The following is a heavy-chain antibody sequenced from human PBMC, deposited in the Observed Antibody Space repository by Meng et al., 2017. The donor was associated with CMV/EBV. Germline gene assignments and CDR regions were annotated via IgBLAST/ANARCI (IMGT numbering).Heavy chain of an antibody. Sequence: GGSLRLSCEASGFTFTDYYMSWIRQAPGKGLEWISYINIIGNTIYYPDSVKGRFTVSRDNTRNSLYLQMTSLSPEDTAVYYCARTRDGGWGEFFPSYYYHYGVDVWGQGTTVTVSS. CDR2: INIIGNTI. J-gene: IGHJ6*02. CDR3: ARTRDGGWGEFFPSYYYHYGVDV. CDR1: GFTFTDYY. D-gene: IGHD3-16*01. V-gene: IGHV3-11*01.